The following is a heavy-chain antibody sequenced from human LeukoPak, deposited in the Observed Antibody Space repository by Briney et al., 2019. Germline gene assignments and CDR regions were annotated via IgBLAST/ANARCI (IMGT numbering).Heavy chain of an antibody. V-gene: IGHV1-18*01. CDR1: GGTFISYA. CDR3: ARGGSLIVVGSWFDP. D-gene: IGHD2-21*01. Sequence: ASVTVSFKASGGTFISYAISWVRQAPGQGLEWMGWISAYNGNTNYAQKLQGRVTMTTDTSTSTAYMELRSLRSDDTAVYYCARGGSLIVVGSWFDPWGQGTLVTVSS. J-gene: IGHJ5*02. CDR2: ISAYNGNT.